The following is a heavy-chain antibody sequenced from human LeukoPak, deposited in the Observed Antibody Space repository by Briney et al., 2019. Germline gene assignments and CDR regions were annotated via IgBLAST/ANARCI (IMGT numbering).Heavy chain of an antibody. D-gene: IGHD3-22*01. CDR1: GFTFSNYG. CDR3: ARGTYYYDLFDY. CDR2: ITGSGVTT. J-gene: IGHJ4*02. V-gene: IGHV3-23*01. Sequence: GGSLRLSCAASGFTFSNYGMNWVRQAPGKGLEWVSGITGSGVTTYYADSVKGRFTISRDNSKNMVYLQMNSLRAEDTAVYYCARGTYYYDLFDYWGQGTLVTVSS.